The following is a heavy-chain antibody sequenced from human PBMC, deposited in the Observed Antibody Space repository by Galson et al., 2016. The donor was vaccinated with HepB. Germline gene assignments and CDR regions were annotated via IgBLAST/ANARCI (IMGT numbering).Heavy chain of an antibody. J-gene: IGHJ2*01. V-gene: IGHV3-23*01. CDR1: GFTFSSYA. CDR3: ARVGYNYGSGSYYNGDDWYFDL. CDR2: ISGSGRST. D-gene: IGHD3-10*01. Sequence: SLRLSCAASGFTFSSYAMSWVRQAPGKGLELVSSISGSGRSTYYADSVKGRFTISRGNSENTLYLQMNSLRAEDTAVYYCARVGYNYGSGSYYNGDDWYFDLSGRGTLVIVSS.